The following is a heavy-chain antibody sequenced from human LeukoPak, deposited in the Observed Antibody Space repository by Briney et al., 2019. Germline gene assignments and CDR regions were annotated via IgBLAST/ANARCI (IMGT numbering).Heavy chain of an antibody. Sequence: KASETLSLTCTVSGGSVSSGSYYWSWIRQHPGKGLEWIGYIYYSGSTYYNPSLKSRVTISVDTSKNQFSLKLSSVTAADTAVYYCARNGVSGWPKYYYYGMDVWGQGTTVTVSS. J-gene: IGHJ6*02. CDR2: IYYSGST. CDR1: GGSVSSGSYY. V-gene: IGHV4-31*03. D-gene: IGHD6-19*01. CDR3: ARNGVSGWPKYYYYGMDV.